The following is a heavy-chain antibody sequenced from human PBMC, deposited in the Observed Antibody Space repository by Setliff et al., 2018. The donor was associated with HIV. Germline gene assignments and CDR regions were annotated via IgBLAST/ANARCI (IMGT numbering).Heavy chain of an antibody. CDR1: GFTFSDYY. Sequence: PGGSLRLSCAASGFTFSDYYMAWIRQAPGKGLEWISYISSSGNTMYYADSVKGRFTISRDNAKSSLYLQVNSLRAEDTAVYYCARFRRSGYNYVEGTALAYWGQGTLVTVSS. D-gene: IGHD3-22*01. V-gene: IGHV3-11*01. J-gene: IGHJ4*02. CDR3: ARFRRSGYNYVEGTALAY. CDR2: ISSSGNTM.